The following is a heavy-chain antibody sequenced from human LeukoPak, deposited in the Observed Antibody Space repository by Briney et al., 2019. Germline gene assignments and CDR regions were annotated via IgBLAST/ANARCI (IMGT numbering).Heavy chain of an antibody. CDR2: ISYDGSNK. D-gene: IGHD6-19*01. Sequence: GGSLRLSCAASGFTFSNAWMSWIRQAPGKGLEWVAVISYDGSNKYYADSVKGRFTISRDNSKNTLYLQMNSLRAEDTAVYYCARDRSKWLVPGYYFDYWGQGTLVTVSS. CDR3: ARDRSKWLVPGYYFDY. V-gene: IGHV3-30-3*01. J-gene: IGHJ4*02. CDR1: GFTFSNAW.